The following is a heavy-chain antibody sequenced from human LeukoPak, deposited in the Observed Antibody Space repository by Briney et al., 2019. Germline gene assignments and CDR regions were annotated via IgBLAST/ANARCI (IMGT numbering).Heavy chain of an antibody. J-gene: IGHJ4*02. CDR3: ARFPMSGAAAGTVGFGY. V-gene: IGHV4-38-2*02. CDR2: IYHSGST. Sequence: SETLSLTCTVSGYSISSGHYWGWIRQPPGKGLEWIGSIYHSGSTYYNPSLKSRVTISVDTSKNQFSLKLSSVTAADTAVYYCARFPMSGAAAGTVGFGYWGQGTLVTVSS. D-gene: IGHD6-13*01. CDR1: GYSISSGHY.